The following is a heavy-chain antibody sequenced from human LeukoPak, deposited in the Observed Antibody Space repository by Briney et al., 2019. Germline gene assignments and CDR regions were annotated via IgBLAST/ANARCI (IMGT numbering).Heavy chain of an antibody. J-gene: IGHJ4*02. CDR2: ISYDGSHK. V-gene: IGHV3-30*03. Sequence: GGSLRLSCAASGFTFSSYGMHWVRQAPGKGLEWVAVISYDGSHKYYADSVKGRFTISRDNSKNTLYLQMNSLRAEDTAVYYCAGARSGSYPFDYWGQGTLVTVSS. D-gene: IGHD1-26*01. CDR1: GFTFSSYG. CDR3: AGARSGSYPFDY.